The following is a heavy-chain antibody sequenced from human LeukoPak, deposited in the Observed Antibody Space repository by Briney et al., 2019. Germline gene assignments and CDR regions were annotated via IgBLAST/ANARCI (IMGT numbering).Heavy chain of an antibody. CDR2: IIPIFGTA. J-gene: IGHJ3*02. CDR1: GGTFSSYA. D-gene: IGHD2-8*02. V-gene: IGHV1-69*05. Sequence: SVKVSCKASGGTFSSYATSWVRQAPGQGLEWMGRIIPIFGTANYAQKFQGRVTITTDESTSTAYMELSSLRSEDTAVYYCASAFWSSDAFDIWGKGTMVTVSS. CDR3: ASAFWSSDAFDI.